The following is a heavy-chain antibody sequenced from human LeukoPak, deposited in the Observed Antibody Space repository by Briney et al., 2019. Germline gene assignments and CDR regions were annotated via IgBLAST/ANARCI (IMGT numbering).Heavy chain of an antibody. CDR1: GFSFSDSW. J-gene: IGHJ4*02. CDR3: TLSLDY. CDR2: IKPDGSEI. V-gene: IGHV3-7*02. Sequence: GGSLRLSCAASGFSFSDSWMDSVRQAPGKGLGWVANIKPDGSEIYYVDAVKGRFTISRDNAKNSLYLQMNSLRAEDTAVYYCTLSLDYWGQGILVTVSS.